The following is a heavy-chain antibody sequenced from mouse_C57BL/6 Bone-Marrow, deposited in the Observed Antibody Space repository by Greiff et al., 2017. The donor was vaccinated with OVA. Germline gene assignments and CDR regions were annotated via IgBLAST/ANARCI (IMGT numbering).Heavy chain of an antibody. CDR2: ISYSGST. Sequence: VQLKESGPGLAKPSQTLSLTCSVTGYSITSDYWNWIRKFPGNKLEYMGYISYSGSTYYNPSLKSRISITRDTSTNQYYLQLNSVTTEDTATYYCARITTVVATYWYFDVWGTGTTVTVSS. CDR3: ARITTVVATYWYFDV. J-gene: IGHJ1*03. V-gene: IGHV3-8*01. CDR1: GYSITSDY. D-gene: IGHD1-1*01.